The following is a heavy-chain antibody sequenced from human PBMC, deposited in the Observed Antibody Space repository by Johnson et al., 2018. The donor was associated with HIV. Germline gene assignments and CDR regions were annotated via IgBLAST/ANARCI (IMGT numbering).Heavy chain of an antibody. CDR3: AKRRGVFYDAFDI. CDR2: ISYDGSSK. J-gene: IGHJ3*02. CDR1: GFTFSSYG. Sequence: GVVQPGRSLRLSCAASGFTFSSYGMHWVRQAPGKGLEWVAVISYDGSSKYYADSVKGRFTISRDDSQNTLYLRMNSLRAEDTAVYYCAKRRGVFYDAFDIWGQGTMVTVSS. D-gene: IGHD6-13*01. V-gene: IGHV3-30*18.